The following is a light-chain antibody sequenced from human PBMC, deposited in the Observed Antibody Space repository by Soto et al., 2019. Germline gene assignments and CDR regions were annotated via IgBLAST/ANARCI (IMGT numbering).Light chain of an antibody. CDR1: KSVFFNSNNKNY. V-gene: IGKV4-1*01. CDR2: WAS. J-gene: IGKJ1*01. CDR3: QQYYNTPPT. Sequence: DIVMTQSPHSLAVSLGEKATINCKSSKSVFFNSNNKNYLPWYQQKPGQPPKLLIYWASTRESGVPDRVSGIGSGTDFTITSSSLQAEYVALYCCQQYYNTPPTFGQGTKVEI.